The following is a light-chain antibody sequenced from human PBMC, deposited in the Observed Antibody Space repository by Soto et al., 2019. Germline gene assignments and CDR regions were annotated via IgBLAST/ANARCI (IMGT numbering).Light chain of an antibody. CDR3: SSYAGSSTYV. CDR1: SSDVGGYDY. Sequence: QSVLTQPPSASGSPGQSVTISCTGTSSDVGGYDYVSWYQQHPGKAPKLMIYEVSKRPSGVPDRFSGSKSGNTASLTVSGLQAEDEADYYCSSYAGSSTYVFGTGPKVAVL. J-gene: IGLJ1*01. CDR2: EVS. V-gene: IGLV2-8*01.